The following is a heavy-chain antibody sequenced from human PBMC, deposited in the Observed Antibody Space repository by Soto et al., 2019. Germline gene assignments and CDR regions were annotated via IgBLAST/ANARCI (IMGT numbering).Heavy chain of an antibody. D-gene: IGHD2-21*02. CDR2: TSYDGSET. J-gene: IGHJ4*02. CDR3: ARDRSAGCGGDCPLDC. CDR1: GFIFKNFG. V-gene: IGHV3-30*03. Sequence: QEMLVESGGGVVQPGRSLRLSCAASGFIFKNFGMHWVRQAPGEGLEWLTVTSYDGSETYYAESVKGRFTVSRDNSKNTMYLQMESLSVEDTAVYYCARDRSAGCGGDCPLDCWGQGTPVTVSS.